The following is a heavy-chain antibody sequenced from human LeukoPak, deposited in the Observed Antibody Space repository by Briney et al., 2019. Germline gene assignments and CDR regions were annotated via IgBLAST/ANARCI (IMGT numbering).Heavy chain of an antibody. Sequence: PSETLSLTCTVSGASGKNYYWGWIRQPPGKGPEYIGFIFYSGTTNYNPSFKSRVTISVDPSKNQFSLKLKSVTAADTAVYYCARGDGGSTYGYFFDYWGQGTLVTVSS. J-gene: IGHJ4*02. V-gene: IGHV4-59*02. CDR1: GASGKNYY. D-gene: IGHD5-18*01. CDR3: ARGDGGSTYGYFFDY. CDR2: IFYSGTT.